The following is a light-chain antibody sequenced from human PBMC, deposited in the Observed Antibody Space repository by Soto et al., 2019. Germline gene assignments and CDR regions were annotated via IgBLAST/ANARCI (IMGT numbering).Light chain of an antibody. CDR3: QQSYSISRLT. CDR2: AAS. V-gene: IGKV1-39*01. Sequence: DMQMTQSPSSLSASVGDRGSITCRSSQNISNYLHWYQQRPGKAPKLLIYAASNLRSGVPSRFSGSGSGTDFTRTISSLQSEDFATYYCQQSYSISRLTFGAGTRVEIK. CDR1: QNISNY. J-gene: IGKJ3*01.